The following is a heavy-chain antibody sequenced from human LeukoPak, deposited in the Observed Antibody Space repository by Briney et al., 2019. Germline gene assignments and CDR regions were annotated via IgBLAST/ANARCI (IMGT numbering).Heavy chain of an antibody. Sequence: GGSLRLSCAASGFTFSSYAMSWVRQAPGKGLEWVSAISGSGGSTYYADSVKGRFTISRDNSKNTLYLQMNSLRAEDTAVYYCAKDTRPVSRIYYDSSRHHFDYWGQGTLVNVSS. CDR3: AKDTRPVSRIYYDSSRHHFDY. CDR1: GFTFSSYA. J-gene: IGHJ4*02. D-gene: IGHD3-22*01. V-gene: IGHV3-23*01. CDR2: ISGSGGST.